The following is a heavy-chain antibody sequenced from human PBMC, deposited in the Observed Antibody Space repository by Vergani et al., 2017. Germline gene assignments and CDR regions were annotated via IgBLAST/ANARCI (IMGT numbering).Heavy chain of an antibody. CDR3: AKDQWAAAGLYYYYYYGMDV. J-gene: IGHJ6*02. V-gene: IGHV3-30*18. CDR1: GFTFSSYG. Sequence: QVQLVESGGGVVQPGRSLRLSCAASGFTFSSYGMHWVRQAPGKGLEWVAVISYDGSNKYYADSVKGRFTISRDNSKNTLYLQMNSLRAEDTAVYYCAKDQWAAAGLYYYYYYGMDVWGQGTTVTVSS. D-gene: IGHD6-13*01. CDR2: ISYDGSNK.